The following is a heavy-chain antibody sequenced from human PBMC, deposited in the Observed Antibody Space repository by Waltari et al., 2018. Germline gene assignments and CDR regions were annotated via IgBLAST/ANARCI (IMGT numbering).Heavy chain of an antibody. Sequence: EVQLVESGGGLVQPGRSLRLSCAASGFSFDDYAMHWVGQAPGKGLEWVAGVSWKSGNLGYADSVQGRFTISRDDAKNSLYLQMNSLRAEDTAVYYCAKDVAAGDPPNYYSYMDVWGKGTTVTVSS. V-gene: IGHV3-9*01. J-gene: IGHJ6*03. CDR3: AKDVAAGDPPNYYSYMDV. CDR2: VSWKSGNL. CDR1: GFSFDDYA. D-gene: IGHD6-13*01.